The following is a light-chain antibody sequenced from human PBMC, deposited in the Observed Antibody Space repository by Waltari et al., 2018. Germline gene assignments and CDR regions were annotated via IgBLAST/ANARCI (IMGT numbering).Light chain of an antibody. Sequence: DIQLTQSPSSLSASVGDRVTITCQASQSSSSYLNWYQQKQGKAPKILIYAASSLQSGVPSRFSGSGSGTDFTLTISSLQPEDFATYYCQQSYSTQITFGQGTRLEIK. J-gene: IGKJ5*01. CDR2: AAS. V-gene: IGKV1-39*01. CDR1: QSSSSY. CDR3: QQSYSTQIT.